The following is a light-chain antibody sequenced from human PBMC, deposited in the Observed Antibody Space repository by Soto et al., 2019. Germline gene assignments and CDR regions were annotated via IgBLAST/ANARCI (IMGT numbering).Light chain of an antibody. CDR2: GAS. V-gene: IGKV3-20*01. CDR1: QSINSGY. CDR3: QQYNNGTTWT. J-gene: IGKJ1*01. Sequence: SPAFRSLCPGEGATLSCTPIQSINSGYLAWYQQKPGQAPRLLIYGASSRATGIPDRFSGSGSGTDFTLAISRLEPEDFAVYYCQQYNNGTTWTFRQGAKV.